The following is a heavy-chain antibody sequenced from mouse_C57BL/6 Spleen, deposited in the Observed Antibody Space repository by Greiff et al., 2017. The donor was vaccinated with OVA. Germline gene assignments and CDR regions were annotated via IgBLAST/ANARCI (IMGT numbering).Heavy chain of an antibody. Sequence: QVQLQQPGAELVKPGASVKLSCKASGYTFTSYWMHWVKQRPGQGLEWIGMIHPNSGSTNYNEKFKSKATLTVDKSSSTAYIQLSSLTSEDSAVYYCARYDYDGAWFAYWGQGTLVTVSA. CDR3: ARYDYDGAWFAY. CDR1: GYTFTSYW. CDR2: IHPNSGST. D-gene: IGHD2-4*01. V-gene: IGHV1-64*01. J-gene: IGHJ3*01.